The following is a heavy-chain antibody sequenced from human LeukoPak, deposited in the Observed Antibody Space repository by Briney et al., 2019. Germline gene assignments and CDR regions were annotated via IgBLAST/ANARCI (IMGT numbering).Heavy chain of an antibody. CDR1: GFTFSSYA. CDR3: SKCARSISRDTIDI. D-gene: IGHD2/OR15-2a*01. J-gene: IGHJ3*02. V-gene: IGHV3-23*01. CDR2: ISGSGGNT. Sequence: GGSLRLSCAASGFTFSSYAMRWVRQAPGKGLEWVSTISGSGGNTFYADSVKGRFTISRDNSKNTLYLQLNSLRAEDTALYYGSKCARSISRDTIDIWGQGTMVTVSS.